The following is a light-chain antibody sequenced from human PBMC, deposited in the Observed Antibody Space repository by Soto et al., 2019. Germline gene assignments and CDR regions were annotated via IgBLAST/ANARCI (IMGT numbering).Light chain of an antibody. J-gene: IGKJ5*01. Sequence: PGETATLSCRASQIIKTFYFGWYQQKPGQSPRLLIYGVYSRATGTPDRFSGSGSGTDFTLTISRLEPEDSAVYYGQFYGSSLITFGQGTRLENK. V-gene: IGKV3-20*01. CDR1: QIIKTFY. CDR2: GVY. CDR3: QFYGSSLIT.